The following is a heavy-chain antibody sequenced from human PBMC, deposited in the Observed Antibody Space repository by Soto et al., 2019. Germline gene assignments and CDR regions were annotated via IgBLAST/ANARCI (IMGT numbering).Heavy chain of an antibody. D-gene: IGHD3-22*01. V-gene: IGHV4-4*07. J-gene: IGHJ4*02. CDR1: GGSISNYY. Sequence: SETLSLTCTVSGGSISNYYWSWIRQPAGKGLEYIGRIYTSGSTNYNPSLKSRVTMSVDTSKNQFSLKLGSVTAADTAVYYCAREPGDYYDRTGYIDYWGQGTLVTVSS. CDR2: IYTSGST. CDR3: AREPGDYYDRTGYIDY.